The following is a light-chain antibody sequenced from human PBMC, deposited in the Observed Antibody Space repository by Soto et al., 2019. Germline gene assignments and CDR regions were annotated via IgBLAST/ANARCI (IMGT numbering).Light chain of an antibody. CDR2: KVT. CDR1: SSDVGGNKY. J-gene: IGLJ1*01. V-gene: IGLV2-14*01. Sequence: QSVLTQPASVSGSPGQSITISCTGTSSDVGGNKYVSWYQQYPGKVPKLLINKVTNRPSGVSYRLSGSKSGNTASLTISALVAEDEADYFCASSTSDSLYVFGTGTKVTVL. CDR3: ASSTSDSLYV.